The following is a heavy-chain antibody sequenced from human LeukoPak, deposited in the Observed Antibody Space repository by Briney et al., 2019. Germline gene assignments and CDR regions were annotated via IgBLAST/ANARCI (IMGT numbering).Heavy chain of an antibody. CDR1: GYTFTSYG. V-gene: IGHV1-18*01. Sequence: ASVRVSCKASGYTFTSYGITWVRQAPGEGLEWMGRISTYSGNTRYAQKFQGRVTMTTDTSTSTAYMELRSLRSDDTAVYYCARGEPIFDYWGQGTLVTVPS. J-gene: IGHJ4*02. CDR2: ISTYSGNT. CDR3: ARGEPIFDY. D-gene: IGHD1-26*01.